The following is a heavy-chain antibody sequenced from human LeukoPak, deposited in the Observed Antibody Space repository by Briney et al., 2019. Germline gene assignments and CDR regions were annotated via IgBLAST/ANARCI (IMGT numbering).Heavy chain of an antibody. Sequence: SVKVSCKASGGTFSSYAISWVRQAPGQGLEWMGGIISIFGTANYAQKFQGRVTITADESTSTAYMELSSLRSEDTAVYYCAKPGGYSSGWYDAFDIWGQGTMVTVSS. CDR2: IISIFGTA. J-gene: IGHJ3*02. D-gene: IGHD6-19*01. CDR1: GGTFSSYA. CDR3: AKPGGYSSGWYDAFDI. V-gene: IGHV1-69*01.